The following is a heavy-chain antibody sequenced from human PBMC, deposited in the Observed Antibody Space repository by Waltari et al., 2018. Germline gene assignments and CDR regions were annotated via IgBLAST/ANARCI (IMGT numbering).Heavy chain of an antibody. CDR3: ARENYCSSTSCYTPWFDP. CDR2: IPYSGST. Sequence: QVQLQESGPGLVKPSETLSLTCTVSGGSISSYYWSWVRQPPGEGLEWIGYIPYSGSTDYNPSRKSRVTMSVDTSKNQFSLKLSSVTAADTAVYYCARENYCSSTSCYTPWFDPWGQGTLVTVSS. J-gene: IGHJ5*02. V-gene: IGHV4-59*12. CDR1: GGSISSYY. D-gene: IGHD2-2*02.